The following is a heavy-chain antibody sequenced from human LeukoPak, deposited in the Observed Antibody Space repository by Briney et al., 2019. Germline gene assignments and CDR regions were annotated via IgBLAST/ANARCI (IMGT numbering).Heavy chain of an antibody. J-gene: IGHJ3*02. CDR3: ARGFYDSSGYYVDGPAFDI. V-gene: IGHV1-69*05. CDR1: GGTFSSYA. D-gene: IGHD3-22*01. Sequence: ASVKVSCKASGGTFSSYAISWVRQAPGQGLEWMGGIIPIFGTANYAQKFQGRVSMTTDTSTSTAYMELRSLRSDDTAVYYCARGFYDSSGYYVDGPAFDIWGQGTRVTVSS. CDR2: IIPIFGTA.